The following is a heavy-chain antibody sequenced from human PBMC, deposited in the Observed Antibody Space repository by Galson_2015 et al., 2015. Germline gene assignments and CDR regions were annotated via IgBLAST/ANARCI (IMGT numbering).Heavy chain of an antibody. CDR1: GFTFSSYG. Sequence: SLRLSCAASGFTFSSYGMHWVRQAPGKGLEWVAVIWYDGSNKYYADSVKGRFTISRDNSKNTLYLQMNSLRAEDTAVYYCARDRSRPDYAEVPRYYYYGMDVWGQGTTVTVSS. V-gene: IGHV3-33*01. J-gene: IGHJ6*02. CDR3: ARDRSRPDYAEVPRYYYYGMDV. CDR2: IWYDGSNK. D-gene: IGHD3-16*01.